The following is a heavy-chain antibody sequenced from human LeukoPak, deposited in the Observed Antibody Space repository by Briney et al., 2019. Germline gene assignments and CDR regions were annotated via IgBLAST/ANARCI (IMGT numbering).Heavy chain of an antibody. Sequence: GGSLRLSCAASGFTFSSYAMHWVRQAPGKGLEWVAVISYDGSNKYYADSVKGRFTISRDNSKNTLYLQMNSLRAEDTAVYYCASPNSYRGTRGYFQHWGQGTLVTVSS. CDR1: GFTFSSYA. V-gene: IGHV3-30-3*01. CDR2: ISYDGSNK. CDR3: ASPNSYRGTRGYFQH. J-gene: IGHJ1*01. D-gene: IGHD1-26*01.